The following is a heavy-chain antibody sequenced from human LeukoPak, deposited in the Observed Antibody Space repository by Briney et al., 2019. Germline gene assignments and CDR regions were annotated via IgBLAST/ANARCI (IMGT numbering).Heavy chain of an antibody. Sequence: GASVKVSCKASGYIFTGYYMHWVRQAPGQGLEWMGWINPNSGGTNYAQKFLGRVTMTRDTSISTAYMELSRLRSDDTAVYYCARDIGYCSGGSCYWGQGTLVTVSS. J-gene: IGHJ4*02. D-gene: IGHD2-15*01. CDR1: GYIFTGYY. CDR3: ARDIGYCSGGSCY. CDR2: INPNSGGT. V-gene: IGHV1-2*02.